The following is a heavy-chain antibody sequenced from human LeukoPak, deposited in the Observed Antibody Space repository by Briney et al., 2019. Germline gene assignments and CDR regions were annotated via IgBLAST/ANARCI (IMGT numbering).Heavy chain of an antibody. CDR2: IRYDGSNK. CDR1: GFTFSNYG. CDR3: ARDFRGYSYGTHFDY. V-gene: IGHV3-30*02. Sequence: PGGSLRLSCAASGFTFSNYGMHWVRQAPGKGLEWVAFIRYDGSNKYYADSVKGRFTISRDNSKNTLYLQMNSLRAEDTALYYCARDFRGYSYGTHFDYWGQGTLVTVSS. J-gene: IGHJ4*02. D-gene: IGHD5-18*01.